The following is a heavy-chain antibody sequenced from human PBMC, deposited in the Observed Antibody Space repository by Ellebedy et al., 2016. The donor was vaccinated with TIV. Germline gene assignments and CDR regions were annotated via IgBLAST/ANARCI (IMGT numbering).Heavy chain of an antibody. V-gene: IGHV3-30*03. Sequence: GGSLRLSCAASGFPFSDYGMHWVRQAPGKGLEWVAGISFDGATTFYSDSVKGRFTISRDNAKNSLYLQINSLRAEDTAVYYCAGRAYNWNDGSLFDYWGQGTLVTVSS. CDR1: GFPFSDYG. J-gene: IGHJ4*02. CDR2: ISFDGATT. CDR3: AGRAYNWNDGSLFDY. D-gene: IGHD1-1*01.